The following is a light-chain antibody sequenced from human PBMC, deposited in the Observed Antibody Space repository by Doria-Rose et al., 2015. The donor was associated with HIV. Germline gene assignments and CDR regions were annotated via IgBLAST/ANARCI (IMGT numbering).Light chain of an antibody. V-gene: IGKV4-1*01. Sequence: VLTQSPESLCMSLGERATLNCKSNQSLLYTSKNYLAWYQQKPGQPTKLLIYWASTRQSGVPARFSGSGSGTDFTLTISSLEAEDVAVYYCQQYYDTPSFGPGTTVDIK. J-gene: IGKJ3*01. CDR3: QQYYDTPS. CDR1: QSLLYTSKNY. CDR2: WAS.